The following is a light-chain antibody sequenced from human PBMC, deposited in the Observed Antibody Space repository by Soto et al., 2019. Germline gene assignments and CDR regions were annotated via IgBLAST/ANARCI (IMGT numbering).Light chain of an antibody. Sequence: ALTQPRSVSGSPGQSVTISCTGTNSDVGGYNFVSWYQQHPGKAPKLMIYDVSKRPSGVPDRFSGSKSGNTASLTISGLQAEDEADYYCCSYAGSYTFVFGGGTKLTVL. CDR2: DVS. V-gene: IGLV2-11*01. CDR3: CSYAGSYTFV. CDR1: NSDVGGYNF. J-gene: IGLJ2*01.